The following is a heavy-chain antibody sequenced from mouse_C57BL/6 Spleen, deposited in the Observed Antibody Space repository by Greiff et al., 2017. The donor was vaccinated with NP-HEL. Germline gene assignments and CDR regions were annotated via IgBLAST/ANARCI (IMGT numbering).Heavy chain of an antibody. D-gene: IGHD2-4*01. CDR1: GYTFTDYE. CDR3: TREEAYYDYDGAWFAY. Sequence: VQLQQSGAELVRPGASVTLSCKASGYTFTDYEMHWVKQTPVHGLEWIGAIDPETGGTAYNQKFKGKAILTADKSSSTAYMELRSLTSEDSAVYYCTREEAYYDYDGAWFAYWGQGTLVTVSA. J-gene: IGHJ3*01. V-gene: IGHV1-15*01. CDR2: IDPETGGT.